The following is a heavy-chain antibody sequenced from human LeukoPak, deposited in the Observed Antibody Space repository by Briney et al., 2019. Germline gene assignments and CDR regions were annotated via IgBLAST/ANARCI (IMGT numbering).Heavy chain of an antibody. V-gene: IGHV3-7*05. CDR3: AKDHSTTWLGSFNY. J-gene: IGHJ4*02. CDR2: IKKDGSEK. CDR1: GFSFSTYW. Sequence: GGSLRLSCAASGFSFSTYWMSWVRQAPGKGLEWVANIKKDGSEKYYVDSVKGRFTISRDNAKSSLYLQMNSLRAEDTAVYYCAKDHSTTWLGSFNYWGQGTLVTVSS. D-gene: IGHD2-2*01.